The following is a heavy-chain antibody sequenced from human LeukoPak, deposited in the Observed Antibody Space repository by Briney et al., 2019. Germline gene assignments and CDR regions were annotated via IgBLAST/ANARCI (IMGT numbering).Heavy chain of an antibody. CDR2: INHSGST. J-gene: IGHJ3*02. CDR1: GGSFSGYY. D-gene: IGHD3-22*01. Sequence: SETLSLTCAVYGGSFSGYYWSWIRQPPGKGLEWIGEINHSGSTNYNPSLKSRVTISVDTSKNQFSLKLSSVTAADTAVYYCARRWYYYDSSGYLDAFDIWGQGTMVTVSS. CDR3: ARRWYYYDSSGYLDAFDI. V-gene: IGHV4-34*01.